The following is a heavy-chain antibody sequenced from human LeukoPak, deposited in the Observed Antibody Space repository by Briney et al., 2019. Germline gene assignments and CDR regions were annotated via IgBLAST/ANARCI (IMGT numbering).Heavy chain of an antibody. CDR1: GFTFSSYG. V-gene: IGHV3-30*02. CDR3: AKGSGWEVSYYYYYMDV. CDR2: IRYDGSNK. Sequence: GGSLRLSCAASGFTFSSYGMHWVRQAPGKGLEWVAFIRYDGSNKYYVGSVKGRFTISRDSSKNTLYLQMNSLRAEDTAVYYCAKGSGWEVSYYYYYMDVWGKGTTVTISS. D-gene: IGHD1-26*01. J-gene: IGHJ6*03.